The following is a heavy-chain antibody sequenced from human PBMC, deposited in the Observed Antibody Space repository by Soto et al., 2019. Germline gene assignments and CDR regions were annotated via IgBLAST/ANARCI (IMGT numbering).Heavy chain of an antibody. D-gene: IGHD3-10*01. Sequence: SVKVSCKASGGTFSSYAISWVRQAPGQGLEWMGGIIPIFGTANYAQKFQGRVTITADESTSTAYMELSSLRSEDTAVYYCARDPERVYYYGSGSLSYGMDVWGQGTTVTVS. CDR2: IIPIFGTA. J-gene: IGHJ6*02. CDR1: GGTFSSYA. V-gene: IGHV1-69*13. CDR3: ARDPERVYYYGSGSLSYGMDV.